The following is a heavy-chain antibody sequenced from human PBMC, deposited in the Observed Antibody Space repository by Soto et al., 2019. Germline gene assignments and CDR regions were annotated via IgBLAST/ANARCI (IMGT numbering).Heavy chain of an antibody. D-gene: IGHD3-22*01. CDR3: ANERVTCYYDGSSYPEGFHV. CDR2: ISWNSGRI. Sequence: EVQLVESGGGLVQPGRALRLSCAASGFTFDAYGMNWVRQAPGKGLEWVSGISWNSGRIAYTDSVKGRFTSSRDNAKNSLYLQMNSQRPEDTAVYYCANERVTCYYDGSSYPEGFHVWGQGTEVTVSS. J-gene: IGHJ3*01. V-gene: IGHV3-9*01. CDR1: GFTFDAYG.